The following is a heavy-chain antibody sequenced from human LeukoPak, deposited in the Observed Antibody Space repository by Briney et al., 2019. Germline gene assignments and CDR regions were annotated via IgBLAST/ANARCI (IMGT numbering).Heavy chain of an antibody. CDR3: AGGNYYDSSGYYFPIDY. J-gene: IGHJ4*02. CDR1: GGSFSGYY. D-gene: IGHD3-22*01. V-gene: IGHV4-34*01. CDR2: INHSGST. Sequence: PSETLSLTCAVYGGSFSGYYWSWIRQPPGKGLEWIGEINHSGSTNYNPSLKSRVTISVDTSKNQFSLKLSSVTAADTVVYYCAGGNYYDSSGYYFPIDYWGQGTLVTVSS.